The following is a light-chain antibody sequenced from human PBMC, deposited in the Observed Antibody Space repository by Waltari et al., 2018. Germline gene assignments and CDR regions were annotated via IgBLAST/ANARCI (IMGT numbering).Light chain of an antibody. CDR1: SSDVGDYNY. CDR2: DVS. J-gene: IGLJ2*01. Sequence: QSALTQPASVSGSPGQSITISCTGTSSDVGDYNYVSCYQRHPGKAPKLIIFDVSNRPSGVSIRFSGSKSGDTASLTISGLQAEDEADYYCSSYTSSSTYVVFGGGTKLTVL. CDR3: SSYTSSSTYVV. V-gene: IGLV2-14*03.